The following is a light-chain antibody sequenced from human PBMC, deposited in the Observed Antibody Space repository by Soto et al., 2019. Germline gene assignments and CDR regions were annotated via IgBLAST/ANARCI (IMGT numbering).Light chain of an antibody. CDR2: DAS. Sequence: AIQLTQSPSSLSASEGDRVTITCRAGQGISSALAWYQQKPGKAPNLLIYDASSLERGVPSRFSGSGSGTDFTLTITSLQPEDFATCYCQQFNSPPFTFGPGTKVDIK. CDR3: QQFNSPPFT. J-gene: IGKJ3*01. V-gene: IGKV1-13*02. CDR1: QGISSA.